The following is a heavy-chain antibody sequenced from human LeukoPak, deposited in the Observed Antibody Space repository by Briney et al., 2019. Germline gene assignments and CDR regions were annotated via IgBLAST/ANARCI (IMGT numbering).Heavy chain of an antibody. V-gene: IGHV3-23*01. CDR2: ISGSGGST. CDR1: GFTFSSYA. J-gene: IGHJ6*03. CDR3: AKDNWGFYYYYYYMDV. Sequence: GGSLRLSCAASGFTFSSYAMSWVRQAPGKGLEWVSAISGSGGSTYYADSVKGRYTISRDNSKNTLYLQMNSLRAEDTAVYYCAKDNWGFYYYYYYMDVWGKGTTVTVSS. D-gene: IGHD7-27*01.